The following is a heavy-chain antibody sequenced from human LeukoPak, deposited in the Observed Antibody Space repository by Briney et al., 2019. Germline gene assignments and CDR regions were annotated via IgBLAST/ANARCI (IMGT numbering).Heavy chain of an antibody. V-gene: IGHV3-30*02. Sequence: PGESLRLSCGTSGFAFSFFGMNWVRQAPGKGLEWVAFIQYDGSYKFYADSVQGRFSISRDNSKNTLFLHMNSLATEDTAVYYCAKTSDQLLYSKLDFWGQGTLVTVSS. D-gene: IGHD2-2*02. CDR2: IQYDGSYK. J-gene: IGHJ4*02. CDR3: AKTSDQLLYSKLDF. CDR1: GFAFSFFG.